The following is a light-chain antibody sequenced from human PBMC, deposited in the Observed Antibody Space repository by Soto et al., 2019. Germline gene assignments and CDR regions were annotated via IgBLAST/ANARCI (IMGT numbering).Light chain of an antibody. CDR1: QSVSSL. CDR3: QQYNEWPIT. Sequence: EVVLTQSPATLSLSPGERATLSCRASQSVSSLLAWYLQKPGQAPRLLIYRASTRATGISGRSSGSGSGTEFTLTITSLQSEDFAVYYCQQYNEWPITFGQGTRLEIK. J-gene: IGKJ5*01. CDR2: RAS. V-gene: IGKV3-15*01.